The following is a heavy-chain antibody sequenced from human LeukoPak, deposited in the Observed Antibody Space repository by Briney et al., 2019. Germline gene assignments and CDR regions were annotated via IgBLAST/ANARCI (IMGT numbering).Heavy chain of an antibody. J-gene: IGHJ4*02. V-gene: IGHV3-48*02. Sequence: GGSLRLSCAASGFTFSNYEMNWARQVPGKGLEWISYISLGNSTMFYADSVKGRFTISRDNAKNSLYLQMNSLRDDDTAVYYCARVGNGRSWDYWGQGTLVSVSS. CDR2: ISLGNSTM. D-gene: IGHD2-15*01. CDR3: ARVGNGRSWDY. CDR1: GFTFSNYE.